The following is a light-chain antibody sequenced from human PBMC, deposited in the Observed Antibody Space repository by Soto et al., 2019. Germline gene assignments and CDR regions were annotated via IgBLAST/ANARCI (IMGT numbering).Light chain of an antibody. CDR1: SSDVGSYNL. J-gene: IGLJ1*01. CDR3: CAHAGRSTSLYV. Sequence: QSVLTQPASVSGSPGQSITISCTGTSSDVGSYNLVSWYQQYPGKAPKLMIYEGSKRPSGVSNRFSGSKSGNTASLTISGLQAEDEADYYCCAHAGRSTSLYVFGTGTKVTVL. V-gene: IGLV2-23*01. CDR2: EGS.